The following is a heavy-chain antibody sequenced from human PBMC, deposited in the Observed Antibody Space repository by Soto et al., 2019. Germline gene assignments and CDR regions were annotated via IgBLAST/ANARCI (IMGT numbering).Heavy chain of an antibody. CDR1: GGTFSSYA. J-gene: IGHJ6*02. V-gene: IGHV1-69*11. CDR3: ASRLETGIAVAGPIYYYYGMDV. D-gene: IGHD6-19*01. CDR2: ITPILATA. Sequence: ASVKVSCKASGGTFSSYAISWVRQAPGQGLEWVERITPILATANYAQKFQGRVTITADESTSTAYMELSSLRSEDTAVYYCASRLETGIAVAGPIYYYYGMDVWGQGTTVTVSS.